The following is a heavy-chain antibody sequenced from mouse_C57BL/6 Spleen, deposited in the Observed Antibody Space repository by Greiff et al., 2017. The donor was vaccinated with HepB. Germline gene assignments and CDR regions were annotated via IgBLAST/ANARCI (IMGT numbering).Heavy chain of an antibody. V-gene: IGHV1-52*01. D-gene: IGHD1-1*01. CDR2: IDPSDSET. J-gene: IGHJ1*03. CDR3: ASTVVATDWYCDV. CDR1: GYTFTSYW. Sequence: QVQLQQPGAELVRPGSSVKLSCKASGYTFTSYWMHWVKQRPIQGLEWIGNIDPSDSETHYNQKFKDKATLTVDKSSSTAYMQLSSLTSEDSAVYYCASTVVATDWYCDVWGTGTTVTVSS.